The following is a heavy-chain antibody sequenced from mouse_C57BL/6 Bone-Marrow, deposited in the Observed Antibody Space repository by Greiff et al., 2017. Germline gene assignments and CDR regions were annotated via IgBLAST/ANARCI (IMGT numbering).Heavy chain of an antibody. V-gene: IGHV1-15*01. J-gene: IGHJ3*01. CDR1: GYTFTDYE. D-gene: IGHD2-3*01. CDR3: TREGGDGYYGWFAY. CDR2: IDPETGGT. Sequence: VKLQESGAELVRPGASVTLSCKASGYTFTDYEMHWVKQTPVHGLEWIGAIDPETGGTAYNQKFKGKAILTADKSSSTAYMELRSLTSEDSAVYYCTREGGDGYYGWFAYWGQGTLVTVSA.